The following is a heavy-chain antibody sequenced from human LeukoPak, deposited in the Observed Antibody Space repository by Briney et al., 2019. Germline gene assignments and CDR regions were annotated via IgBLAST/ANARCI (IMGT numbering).Heavy chain of an antibody. D-gene: IGHD6-13*01. CDR1: GGSISSGGYY. J-gene: IGHJ6*03. Sequence: SQTLSLTCTVSGGSISSGGYYWSWIRQPPGKGLEWIGYIYHSGSTYYNPSLKSRVTISVDRSKNQFSLKLTSVTAADTAVYYCARINPTPDSSSWQNYYYYYMDVWGKGTTVTVSS. V-gene: IGHV4-30-2*01. CDR3: ARINPTPDSSSWQNYYYYYMDV. CDR2: IYHSGST.